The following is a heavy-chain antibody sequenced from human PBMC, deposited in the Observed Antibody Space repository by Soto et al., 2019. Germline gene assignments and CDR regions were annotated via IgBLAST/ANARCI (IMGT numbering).Heavy chain of an antibody. D-gene: IGHD4-17*01. J-gene: IGHJ4*02. CDR2: INPCGGRT. Sequence: ASVKVSCKASGYSFTSYVIGWVRQVPGQGLEWMGIINPCGGRTSYAQKFQGRVTMTTDMSTSTVYMELSSLRSEDTAVYYCARATTVVTRGIYFDYWGQGALVTVSS. CDR1: GYSFTSYV. CDR3: ARATTVVTRGIYFDY. V-gene: IGHV1-46*01.